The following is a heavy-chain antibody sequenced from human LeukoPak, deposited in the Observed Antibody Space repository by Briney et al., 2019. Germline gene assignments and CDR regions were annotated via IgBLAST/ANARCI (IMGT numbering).Heavy chain of an antibody. CDR2: IYSGGST. Sequence: PGGSLRLSCAASGFTVSSNYMSWVRQAPGKGLEWVSVIYSGGSTYYADSVKGRFTISRDNSKNTLYPQMNSLRAEDTAVYYCARDRAGLRYYYGMDVWGQGTTVTVSS. CDR1: GFTVSSNY. D-gene: IGHD6-13*01. V-gene: IGHV3-53*01. J-gene: IGHJ6*02. CDR3: ARDRAGLRYYYGMDV.